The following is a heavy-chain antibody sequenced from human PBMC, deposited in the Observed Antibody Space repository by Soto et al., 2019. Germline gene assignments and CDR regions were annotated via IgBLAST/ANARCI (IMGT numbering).Heavy chain of an antibody. V-gene: IGHV4-30-4*01. J-gene: IGHJ5*02. CDR2: IYYSGST. D-gene: IGHD4-17*01. Sequence: QVQLQESGPGLVKPSQTLSLTCSVSGGSISSGDYYWSWIRQPPGKGLEWIGYIYYSGSTYYNPSLKSRVTLSVDTSKNQFSLKLSSVTAADTAVYYCARDSGDYVIGWFDPWGQGTLVTVSS. CDR3: ARDSGDYVIGWFDP. CDR1: GGSISSGDYY.